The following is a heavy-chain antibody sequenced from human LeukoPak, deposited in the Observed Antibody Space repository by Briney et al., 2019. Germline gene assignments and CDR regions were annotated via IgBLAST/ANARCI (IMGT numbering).Heavy chain of an antibody. CDR3: ARGGDYRSYYYYGMDV. D-gene: IGHD4-17*01. CDR1: GFTFSSYW. V-gene: IGHV3-7*01. CDR2: IKQDGSEK. J-gene: IGHJ6*02. Sequence: GGSLRLSCAASGFTFSSYWMSWVRQAPGKGLEWVANIKQDGSEKYYVDSVKGRFTISRDNAKNSLYLQMNSLRAEDTAVYYCARGGDYRSYYYYGMDVWGQGTTVTVSS.